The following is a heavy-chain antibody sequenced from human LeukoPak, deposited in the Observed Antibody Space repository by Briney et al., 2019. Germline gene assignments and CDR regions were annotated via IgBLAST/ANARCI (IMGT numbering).Heavy chain of an antibody. CDR2: ISSNGGST. CDR3: PRAGFWSPQSMDV. CDR1: GFTFSSYA. Sequence: GGSLRLSXAASGFTFSSYAMHWVCQAPGKGLEYVSAISSNGGSTYYANSVKGRFTISRDNSKNTLYLQMGSLRAEDMAVYYCPRAGFWSPQSMDVWGKGTTVTVSS. D-gene: IGHD3-3*01. V-gene: IGHV3-64*01. J-gene: IGHJ6*03.